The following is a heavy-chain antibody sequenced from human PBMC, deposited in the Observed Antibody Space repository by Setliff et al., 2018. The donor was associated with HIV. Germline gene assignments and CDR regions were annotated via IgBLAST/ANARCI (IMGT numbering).Heavy chain of an antibody. J-gene: IGHJ2*01. Sequence: PSETLSLTCTVSGGSISSGDYYWTWIRQPPGKGLEWIGYIYNSGSTYYEPSLRGRVTISIDRSKNQFSLKLNSVTAADTAVYYCARETNASGSLTAYWYFDLWGPGTLVTVSS. D-gene: IGHD3-10*01. CDR1: GGSISSGDYY. CDR3: ARETNASGSLTAYWYFDL. CDR2: IYNSGST. V-gene: IGHV4-30-4*08.